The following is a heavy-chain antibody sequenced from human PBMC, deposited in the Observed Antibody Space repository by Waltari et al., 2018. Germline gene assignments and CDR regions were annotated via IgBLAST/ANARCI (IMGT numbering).Heavy chain of an antibody. CDR2: INSDGSST. Sequence: EAQLVESGGGLVQPGGSLRLSCAASGSTVSSYWMNLVRQAPGKGLVWVSRINSDGSSTSYADSVKGRFTISRDNAKNTLYLQMSSLRAEDTAVYYCATYCSSASCYNKTAGGYWGQGTLVTVSS. CDR1: GSTVSSYW. CDR3: ATYCSSASCYNKTAGGY. V-gene: IGHV3-74*01. J-gene: IGHJ4*02. D-gene: IGHD2-2*02.